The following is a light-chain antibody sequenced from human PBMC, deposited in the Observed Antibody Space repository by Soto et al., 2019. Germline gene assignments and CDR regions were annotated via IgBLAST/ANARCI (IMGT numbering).Light chain of an antibody. V-gene: IGKV3-20*01. CDR3: QQYGSSRQVT. CDR2: GAS. Sequence: EIVLTQSPGTLSLSPGERATLSCRASQSVSSSYLAWYQQKPGQAPRLLIYGASSRATGIPDRFSGSGSGTDFTLTISRLEPEDFAVYYCQQYGSSRQVTFGQGTKVEIK. CDR1: QSVSSSY. J-gene: IGKJ1*01.